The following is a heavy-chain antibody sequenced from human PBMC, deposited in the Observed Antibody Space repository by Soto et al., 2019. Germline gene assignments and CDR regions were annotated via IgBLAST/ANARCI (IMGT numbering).Heavy chain of an antibody. CDR1: GFTFSSYA. J-gene: IGHJ4*02. CDR3: AKGGGDDFCSGYHANFAY. D-gene: IGHD3-3*01. Sequence: EVQLLESGGGLVQPGGSLRLSCAASGFTFSSYAMSWVRQAPGKGLEWVSAISGSGGSTYYADSVKGRFTISRDNSKNTLYLQMNSLRAEDTAVYYCAKGGGDDFCSGYHANFAYWGQGTLVSVSS. V-gene: IGHV3-23*01. CDR2: ISGSGGST.